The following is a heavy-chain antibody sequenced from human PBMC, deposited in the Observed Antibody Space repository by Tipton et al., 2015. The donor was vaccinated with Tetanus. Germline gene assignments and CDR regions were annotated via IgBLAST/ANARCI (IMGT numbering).Heavy chain of an antibody. J-gene: IGHJ4*02. CDR1: GGTFSTFP. CDR3: ARCEAAGMQGFGY. D-gene: IGHD6-13*01. V-gene: IGHV1-69*01. CDR2: IIPVFGTP. Sequence: QSGPEAKKPGSSVKVSCKFSGGTFSTFPINWVRQTPGQGLEWMGQIIPVFGTPNYAHNFQGRVTITADESTSTAYLEGNSLRSEDTAVYYCARCEAAGMQGFGYWGQGTQVTVSS.